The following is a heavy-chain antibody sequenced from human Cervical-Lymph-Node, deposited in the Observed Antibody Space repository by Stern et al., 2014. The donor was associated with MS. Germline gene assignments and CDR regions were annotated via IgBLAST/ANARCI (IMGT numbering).Heavy chain of an antibody. V-gene: IGHV3-7*01. CDR1: GSTFSTSW. D-gene: IGHD6-19*01. CDR3: TRFLQSGWSDLFDS. Sequence: EVQLVQSGGGLVQPGGSQRLSCVASGSTFSTSWMSWVRQAPGKGLEWVANIKRDGSETYYFDSVKGRFTISRDNAKSSLYLEMNSLRAEDTAVYYCTRFLQSGWSDLFDSWGRGTLVTVSS. J-gene: IGHJ5*01. CDR2: IKRDGSET.